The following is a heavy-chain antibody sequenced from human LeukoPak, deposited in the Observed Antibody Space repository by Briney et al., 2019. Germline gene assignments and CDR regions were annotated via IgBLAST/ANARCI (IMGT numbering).Heavy chain of an antibody. Sequence: ASVRVSCKTSGYTFTDYYMHWVRQAPGQGLEWMGRINPNSGGTNYAQKFQGRVTMTRDTSISTAYMELSRLRSDDTAVYYCARQVIGEFDYWGQGTLVTVSS. CDR3: ARQVIGEFDY. J-gene: IGHJ4*02. D-gene: IGHD2/OR15-2a*01. CDR2: INPNSGGT. CDR1: GYTFTDYY. V-gene: IGHV1-2*06.